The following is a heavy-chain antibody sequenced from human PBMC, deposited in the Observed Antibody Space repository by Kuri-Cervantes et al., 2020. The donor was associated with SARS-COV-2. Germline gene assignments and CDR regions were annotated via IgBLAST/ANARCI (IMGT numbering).Heavy chain of an antibody. CDR3: ARSAPPGIAAAGVDWYFDY. CDR2: ISYDGSNK. Sequence: GGSLRLSCAASGFTFSSYAMHWVRQAPGKGLEWVAVISYDGSNKYYADFVKGRFTISRDNSKNTLYLQMNSLRAEDTAVYYCARSAPPGIAAAGVDWYFDYWGQGTLVTVSS. V-gene: IGHV3-30-3*01. CDR1: GFTFSSYA. D-gene: IGHD6-13*01. J-gene: IGHJ4*02.